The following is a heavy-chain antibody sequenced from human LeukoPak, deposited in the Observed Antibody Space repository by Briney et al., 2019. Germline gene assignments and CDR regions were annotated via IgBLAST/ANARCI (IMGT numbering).Heavy chain of an antibody. V-gene: IGHV3-7*01. CDR2: IKQDGSEK. CDR3: ARLTVLRFLEWQFPYYYYMDV. CDR1: GFTFSSYW. Sequence: QSGGSLRLSCAASGFTFSSYWMSWVRQAPGKGLEWVANIKQDGSEKYYVDSVKGRFTISRDNAKNSLYLQMNSLRAEDTAVYYCARLTVLRFLEWQFPYYYYMDVWGKGTTVTVSS. D-gene: IGHD3-3*01. J-gene: IGHJ6*03.